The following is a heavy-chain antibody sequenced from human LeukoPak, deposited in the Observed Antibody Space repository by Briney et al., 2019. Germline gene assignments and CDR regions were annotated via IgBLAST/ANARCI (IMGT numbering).Heavy chain of an antibody. CDR1: GGSISSGGYS. CDR2: IYHSGST. D-gene: IGHD3-10*01. Sequence: SETLSLTCAVSGGSISSGGYSWSWIRQPPGKGLEWIGYIYHSGSTYYNPSLKSRVTISVDRSKNQFSLKLSSVTAADTAVYYCARVSGFRWFDPWGQGTLSPSPQ. J-gene: IGHJ5*02. CDR3: ARVSGFRWFDP. V-gene: IGHV4-30-2*01.